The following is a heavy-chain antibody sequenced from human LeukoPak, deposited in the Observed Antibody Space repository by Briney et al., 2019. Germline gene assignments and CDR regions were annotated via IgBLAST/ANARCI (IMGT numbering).Heavy chain of an antibody. J-gene: IGHJ3*02. CDR1: GFTFSSYW. CDR3: ASEGSGWEHDAFDI. V-gene: IGHV3-7*01. CDR2: IKQDGSEK. D-gene: IGHD6-19*01. Sequence: GGSLRLSCATSGFTFSSYWMSWVRQAPGRGLEWVANIKQDGSEKYYVDSVKGRFTISRDNAKNSLYLQMNSLRAEDTAVYYCASEGSGWEHDAFDIWGQGTMVTVSS.